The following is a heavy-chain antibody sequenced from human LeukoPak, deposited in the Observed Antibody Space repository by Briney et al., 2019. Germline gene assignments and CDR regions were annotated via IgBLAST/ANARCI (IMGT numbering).Heavy chain of an antibody. D-gene: IGHD3-22*01. V-gene: IGHV4-38-2*01. CDR3: ARGLRDRSGFYPCYYDL. CDR2: IYHSGTT. Sequence: SETLSLTCAVSGYTITSGRYWGWIRQAPGKGLEWIGNIYHSGTTYYSPSLQSPVTISLDTSKNEFSLKLSSVTAADTAVYYCARGLRDRSGFYPCYYDLWGQGTLVVVSS. J-gene: IGHJ4*02. CDR1: GYTITSGRY.